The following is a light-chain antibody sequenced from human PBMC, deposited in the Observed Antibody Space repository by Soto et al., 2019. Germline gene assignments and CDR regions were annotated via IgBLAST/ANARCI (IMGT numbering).Light chain of an antibody. CDR2: KVT. Sequence: SALTQPASVSGSPGQSITISCTGTSGDIGSYNRVSWYQQHPGKAPKLIIYKVTDRPSGVSNRFSGSKSGNTASLTISGLQAEDEAEYYCSSYTNINTRACVFGTGTKLTVL. CDR3: SSYTNINTRACV. CDR1: SGDIGSYNR. V-gene: IGLV2-14*01. J-gene: IGLJ1*01.